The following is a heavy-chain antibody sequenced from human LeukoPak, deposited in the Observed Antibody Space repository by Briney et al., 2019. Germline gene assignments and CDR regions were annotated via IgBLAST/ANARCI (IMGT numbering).Heavy chain of an antibody. CDR1: GGTFSSNA. J-gene: IGHJ6*02. V-gene: IGHV1-69*05. CDR3: ALPFTYYYYGMDV. Sequence: ASVKVPCKASGGTFSSNAISWVRQAPGQGLEWMGGIMPIFGTANYAQKFRGRVTMTTDTSTSTAYMELRSLRSDDTAVYYCALPFTYYYYGMDVWGQGTTVTVSS. CDR2: IMPIFGTA.